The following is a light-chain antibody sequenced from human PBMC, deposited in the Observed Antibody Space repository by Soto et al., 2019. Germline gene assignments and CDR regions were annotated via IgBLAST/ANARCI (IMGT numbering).Light chain of an antibody. CDR3: QPYCSSPRT. J-gene: IGKJ1*01. V-gene: IGKV3-20*01. CDR1: QSVSNNY. Sequence: EIVLTQSPGTLSLSPGERATLSCRASQSVSNNYLAWYQQKPGQAPRLLIYGASGRATGIPDRFSGSGSGTDFTLTISRLEPEDYAVYYCQPYCSSPRTFGQGTKVEIK. CDR2: GAS.